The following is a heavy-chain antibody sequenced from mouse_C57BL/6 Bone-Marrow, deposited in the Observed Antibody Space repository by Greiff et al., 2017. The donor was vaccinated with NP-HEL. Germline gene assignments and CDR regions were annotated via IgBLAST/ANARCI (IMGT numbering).Heavy chain of an antibody. CDR2: INTYSGVP. V-gene: IGHV9-3*01. D-gene: IGHD1-1*01. Sequence: QVQLQQSGPELKKPGETVKISCKASGYTFTTYGMSWVKQAPGKGLKWMGWINTYSGVPTYADDFKGRFAFSLETSASTAYLQINNLKNEDTATYFCARRTTVVATEAYWGQGTLVTVSA. J-gene: IGHJ3*01. CDR1: GYTFTTYG. CDR3: ARRTTVVATEAY.